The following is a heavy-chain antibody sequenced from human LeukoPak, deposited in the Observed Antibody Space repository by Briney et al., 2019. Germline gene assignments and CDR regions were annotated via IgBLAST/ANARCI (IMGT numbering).Heavy chain of an antibody. CDR1: GYTFTSYD. Sequence: ASVKVSCKASGYTFTSYDINWVRQATGQGLEWMGWISTYNGNTNYAQKLQDRVTMTTDTSTSTAYMELRSLRYDDTAVYYCATGRYCSRTSCYIHAFDIWGQGTMVTVSS. J-gene: IGHJ3*02. V-gene: IGHV1-18*01. D-gene: IGHD2-2*02. CDR3: ATGRYCSRTSCYIHAFDI. CDR2: ISTYNGNT.